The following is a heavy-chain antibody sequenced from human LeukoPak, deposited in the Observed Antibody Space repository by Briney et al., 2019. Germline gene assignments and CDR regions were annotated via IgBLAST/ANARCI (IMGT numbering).Heavy chain of an antibody. V-gene: IGHV3-23*01. D-gene: IGHD1-26*01. CDR3: AKGKVNHLGALDY. J-gene: IGHJ4*02. CDR2: ISESGGGSYSGGGT. Sequence: GGSLRLSCAASGFTFSSYAMSWVRQAPGKGLEWVSPISESGGGSYSGGGTYYGDSVKGRFIISKDGSTKTLFLQMDRPRADDTGIYYCAKGKVNHLGALDYWGQGALVTVSS. CDR1: GFTFSSYA.